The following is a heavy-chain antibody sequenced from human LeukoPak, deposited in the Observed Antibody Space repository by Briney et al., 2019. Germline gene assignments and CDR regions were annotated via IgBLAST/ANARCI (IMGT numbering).Heavy chain of an antibody. CDR1: GYTFTSYG. J-gene: IGHJ5*02. CDR2: ISAYNGNT. CDR3: ARGGGGGYCSSTSCYRTYNWFDP. V-gene: IGHV1-18*01. D-gene: IGHD2-2*01. Sequence: ASVKVSCKASGYTFTSYGISWVRQAPGQGLEWMGWISAYNGNTNYAQKLQGRVTITRNTSISTAYMELSSLRSEETAVYYCARGGGGGYCSSTSCYRTYNWFDPWGQGTLVTVSS.